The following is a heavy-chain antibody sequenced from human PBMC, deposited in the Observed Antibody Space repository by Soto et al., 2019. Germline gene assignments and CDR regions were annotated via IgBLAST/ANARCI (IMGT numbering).Heavy chain of an antibody. J-gene: IGHJ5*01. D-gene: IGHD2-21*01. CDR3: ARDLTPSYSYDS. V-gene: IGHV1-18*01. CDR2: ISTNNGER. Sequence: QLKLVQSGAEVKKPGASVKVSCKASGYTFLSFDIAWVRQAPGQGLEWMGWISTNNGERGYAKTPXGXXTLTTDGSTRTAYMELRSLRSDNTAVYFCARDLTPSYSYDSWGQGTLVTVSS. CDR1: GYTFLSFD.